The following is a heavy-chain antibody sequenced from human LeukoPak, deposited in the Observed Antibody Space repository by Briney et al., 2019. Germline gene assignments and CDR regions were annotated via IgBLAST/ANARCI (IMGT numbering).Heavy chain of an antibody. Sequence: SETLSLTCTVSNGSISSSYWNWIRQAPGKGLEWIGYIYFRGGTNYNAALKSRVTISIDTSKNQFSLKLSSVTAADTAVYYCARNFGSGRGEWFDPWGQGTLVTVSS. CDR1: NGSISSSY. CDR2: IYFRGGT. J-gene: IGHJ5*02. D-gene: IGHD3-10*01. CDR3: ARNFGSGRGEWFDP. V-gene: IGHV4-59*01.